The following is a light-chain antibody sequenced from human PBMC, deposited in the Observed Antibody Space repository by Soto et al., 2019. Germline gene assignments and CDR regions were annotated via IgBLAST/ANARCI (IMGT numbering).Light chain of an antibody. J-gene: IGKJ1*01. Sequence: EIVMTHSPATLSVSPGERATLSCRASQSVSSNLAWFQQKPGQAPRLLIYGASSRATGIPDRFSGSGSGTDITLTISRLEPEDFAVYYCQQYGSSRTFGQGTKV. V-gene: IGKV3-20*01. CDR3: QQYGSSRT. CDR2: GAS. CDR1: QSVSSN.